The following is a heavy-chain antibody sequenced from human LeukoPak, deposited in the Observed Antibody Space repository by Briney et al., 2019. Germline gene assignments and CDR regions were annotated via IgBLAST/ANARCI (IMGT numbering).Heavy chain of an antibody. J-gene: IGHJ4*02. CDR2: IYPGDSDT. CDR3: VRHLSDTTSCPNY. CDR1: GYSFNRYW. Sequence: GESLKISCKGSGYSFNRYWIGWVRQMPGKGLQWMGIIYPGDSDTRFSPSFQGQVTISADKSISTAYLQWSSLKASDTAIYYCVRHLSDTTSCPNYWGPGTLITVAS. V-gene: IGHV5-51*01. D-gene: IGHD2-2*01.